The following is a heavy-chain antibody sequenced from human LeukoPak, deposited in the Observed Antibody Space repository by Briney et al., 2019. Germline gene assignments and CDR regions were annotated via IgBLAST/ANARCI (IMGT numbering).Heavy chain of an antibody. V-gene: IGHV3-74*01. D-gene: IGHD2-15*01. CDR3: ARDREDCSGGNCYANRFDP. J-gene: IGHJ5*02. CDR1: GFTFSSYW. Sequence: GGSLRLSCAVSGFTFSSYWMHWVRQDPGKGLVWVSRINTDGSSTSYADSVKGRFTVSRDNAKNTLYLQMNSLRAEDTAVYYCARDREDCSGGNCYANRFDPWGQGTLVTVSS. CDR2: INTDGSST.